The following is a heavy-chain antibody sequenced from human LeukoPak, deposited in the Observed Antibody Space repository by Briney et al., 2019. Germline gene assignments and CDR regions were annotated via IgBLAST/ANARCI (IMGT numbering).Heavy chain of an antibody. CDR3: AKDFLVATIFSPYWYYGMDV. V-gene: IGHV3-30*18. CDR1: GFTFSSYG. J-gene: IGHJ6*02. CDR2: ISYDGSNK. Sequence: GGSLRLSCAASGFTFSSYGMHWVRPAPGKGLEWVAVISYDGSNKYYADSVKGRFTISRDNSKNTLYLQMNSLRAEDTAVYYCAKDFLVATIFSPYWYYGMDVWGQGTTVTVSS. D-gene: IGHD5-12*01.